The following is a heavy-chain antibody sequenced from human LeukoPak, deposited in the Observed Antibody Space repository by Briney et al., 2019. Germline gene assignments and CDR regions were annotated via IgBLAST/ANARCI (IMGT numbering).Heavy chain of an antibody. CDR2: ISGNNGNT. CDR3: ARTNEWLRSQFDR. D-gene: IGHD6-19*01. J-gene: IGHJ5*02. Sequence: ASVKVSCKTSAYTFNSYAISWVRQAPGQGLEWVGWISGNNGNTNYAQKFRGRVTMTTDTSTSTAYMELRSLRSDDTAVFYCARTNEWLRSQFDRWGQGTLVTVSS. CDR1: AYTFNSYA. V-gene: IGHV1-18*01.